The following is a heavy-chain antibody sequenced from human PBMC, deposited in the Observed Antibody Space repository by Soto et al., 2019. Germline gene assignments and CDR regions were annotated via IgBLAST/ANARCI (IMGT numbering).Heavy chain of an antibody. J-gene: IGHJ4*02. Sequence: QVQVVQSGAEVRKPGASVKLSCKASGYDFTNYAMHWVRQAPGQSLEWMGRINSGNGNTKFSQKFQGRVTITSDTSASTAYMELSSLRSEDTAMYYCAREIVPVAGMGLDYWGQGALVTVSS. CDR1: GYDFTNYA. CDR3: AREIVPVAGMGLDY. CDR2: INSGNGNT. D-gene: IGHD6-19*01. V-gene: IGHV1-3*04.